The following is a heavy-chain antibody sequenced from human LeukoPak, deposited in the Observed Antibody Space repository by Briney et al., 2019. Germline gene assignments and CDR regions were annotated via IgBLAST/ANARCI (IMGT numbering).Heavy chain of an antibody. J-gene: IGHJ6*03. CDR2: MNPNSGNT. Sequence: ASVKVSCKASGYTFTGYYMHWVPQAPGQGLEWMGWMNPNSGNTGYAQKFQGRVTMTRNTSISTAYMELSSLRSEDTAVYYCARGDATQKYYYDFWSGYYTAMDVWGKGTTVTVSS. CDR1: GYTFTGYY. D-gene: IGHD3-3*01. CDR3: ARGDATQKYYYDFWSGYYTAMDV. V-gene: IGHV1-8*02.